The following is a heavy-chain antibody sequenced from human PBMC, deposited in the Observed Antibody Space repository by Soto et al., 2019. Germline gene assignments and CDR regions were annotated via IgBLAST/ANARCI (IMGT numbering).Heavy chain of an antibody. Sequence: EVQLVESGGGLVQPGGSLRLSWADSGFSFSSYWFHWVRQGQGKGLVWVSRINTDGSSTNYADSVKGRFTISRDNAKNTVYLQMNSLRAEDTAVYYCARSPGGYYIDWGQGTMVTVSS. D-gene: IGHD3-9*01. CDR2: INTDGSST. CDR3: ARSPGGYYID. CDR1: GFSFSSYW. J-gene: IGHJ3*01. V-gene: IGHV3-74*01.